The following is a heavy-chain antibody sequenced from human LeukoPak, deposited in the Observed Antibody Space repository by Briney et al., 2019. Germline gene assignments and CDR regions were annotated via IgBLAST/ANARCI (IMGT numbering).Heavy chain of an antibody. CDR2: VSGSGDRT. CDR1: GFTLSNYG. J-gene: IGHJ4*02. V-gene: IGHV3-23*01. CDR3: AKAMGSHLAAAGLDF. Sequence: GGSLRLSCIGSGFTLSNYGMTWVRRAPGKGLEWVPGVSGSGDRTYYADSLKGRFSISRDTSKNMLYLQMNSLRVDDTAVYYCAKAMGSHLAAAGLDFWGQGTLVTVSS. D-gene: IGHD6-13*01.